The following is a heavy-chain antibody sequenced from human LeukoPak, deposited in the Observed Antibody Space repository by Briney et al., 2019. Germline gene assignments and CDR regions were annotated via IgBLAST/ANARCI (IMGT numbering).Heavy chain of an antibody. D-gene: IGHD6-19*01. CDR1: GYTLTELS. CDR3: ATEQWLVRYFQH. J-gene: IGHJ1*01. CDR2: FDPEDGET. V-gene: IGHV1-24*01. Sequence: ASVKVSCKVSGYTLTELSMHWVRQAPGKGLEWKGGFDPEDGETIYAQKFQGRVTMTEDTSTDTAYMELSSLRSEDTAVYYCATEQWLVRYFQHWGQGTLVTVSS.